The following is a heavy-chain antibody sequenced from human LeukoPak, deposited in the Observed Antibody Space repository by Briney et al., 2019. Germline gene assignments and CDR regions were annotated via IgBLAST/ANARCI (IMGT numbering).Heavy chain of an antibody. CDR3: ARGLVAYYYDSSGYLY. J-gene: IGHJ4*02. V-gene: IGHV1-69*04. CDR1: GGTFSSYA. CDR2: IIPILGIA. D-gene: IGHD3-22*01. Sequence: ASVKVSCKASGGTFSSYAISWVRQAPGQGLEWMGRIIPILGIANYAQKFLGRVTITADKSTSTAYMELSSLRSEDTAVYYCARGLVAYYYDSSGYLYWGQGTLVTVSS.